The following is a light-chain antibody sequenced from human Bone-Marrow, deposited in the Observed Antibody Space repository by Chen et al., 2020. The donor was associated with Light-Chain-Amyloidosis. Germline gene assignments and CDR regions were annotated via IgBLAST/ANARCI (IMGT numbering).Light chain of an antibody. CDR3: SSVTSSSSYV. CDR1: SGYVGTYDY. CDR2: AVS. Sequence: QSDLTQPASVSWSPGQSITISGTGTSGYVGTYDYVSWYQQHPGKAPKVMIYAVSNRSSGVSNRFSGSKSGNTASLTISGLQAEDEADYYCSSVTSSSSYVFGPGTKVTVL. V-gene: IGLV2-14*01. J-gene: IGLJ1*01.